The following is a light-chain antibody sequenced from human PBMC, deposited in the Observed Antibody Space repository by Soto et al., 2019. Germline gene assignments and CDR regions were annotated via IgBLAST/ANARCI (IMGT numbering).Light chain of an antibody. CDR1: QSVSIY. Sequence: EIVLTQSPATLSLFPGERATLSCRASQSVSIYLAWYQQKPGQAPRLLIYDASNRATGIPARFSGSGSGTDFTLTISSLEPEDFAVYYCQQRLNWPPITFGQGTRLEIK. CDR3: QQRLNWPPIT. CDR2: DAS. J-gene: IGKJ5*01. V-gene: IGKV3-11*01.